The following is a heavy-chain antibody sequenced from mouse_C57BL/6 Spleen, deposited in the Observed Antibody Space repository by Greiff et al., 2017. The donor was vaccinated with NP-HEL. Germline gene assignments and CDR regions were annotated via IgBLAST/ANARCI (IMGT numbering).Heavy chain of an antibody. J-gene: IGHJ3*01. Sequence: QVQLKQPGTELVKPGASVKLSCKASGYTFTSYWMHWVKQRPGQGLEWIGNINPSNGGTNYIEKFKSKATLTVDKSSSTAYMQLSSLTSKDSAVYYCARSSYYSKGNWFAYWGQGTLVTVSA. CDR1: GYTFTSYW. D-gene: IGHD2-5*01. CDR3: ARSSYYSKGNWFAY. V-gene: IGHV1-53*01. CDR2: INPSNGGT.